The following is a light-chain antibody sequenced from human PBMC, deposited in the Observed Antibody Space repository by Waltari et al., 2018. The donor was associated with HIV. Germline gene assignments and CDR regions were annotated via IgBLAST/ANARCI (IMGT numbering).Light chain of an antibody. CDR3: AAWEDSLWV. Sequence: QSVLTQPPSASGTPGQRGTISCSGSSSNIGSNYVFWYQQLPGTPPKLLIYRNNDRPSGVPDRFSGSKSGTSASLAISGLRSDDEADYYCAAWEDSLWVFGGGTKLTV. CDR1: SSNIGSNY. CDR2: RNN. J-gene: IGLJ3*02. V-gene: IGLV1-47*01.